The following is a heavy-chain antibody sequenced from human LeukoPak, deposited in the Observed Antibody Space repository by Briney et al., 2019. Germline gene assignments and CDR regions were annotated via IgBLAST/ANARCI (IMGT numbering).Heavy chain of an antibody. CDR2: INPNTGGT. CDR1: GYTFSGYY. V-gene: IGHV1-2*02. D-gene: IGHD3-22*01. Sequence: ASVKVSCKASGYTFSGYYIHWVRQAPGQGLEWMGWINPNTGGTKYAQRFQDRVTMTRDTSISTAYMEVSRLRSDDTAVYFCARGYYDSSDYEYFQHWGQGTLVTVSS. J-gene: IGHJ1*01. CDR3: ARGYYDSSDYEYFQH.